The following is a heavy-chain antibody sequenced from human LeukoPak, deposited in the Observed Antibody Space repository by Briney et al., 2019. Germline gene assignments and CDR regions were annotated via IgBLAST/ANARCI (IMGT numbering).Heavy chain of an antibody. Sequence: GGSLRLSCAASGFTFEDYGMSWVRQPPGKGLEWVSGINWNGGNTGYADSVRGRFTISRDNAKNSLYLQMNSLRAEDTAVYYCARRAGAYSHPYDYWGQGTLVTVSS. CDR1: GFTFEDYG. CDR2: INWNGGNT. J-gene: IGHJ4*02. D-gene: IGHD4/OR15-4a*01. CDR3: ARRAGAYSHPYDY. V-gene: IGHV3-20*04.